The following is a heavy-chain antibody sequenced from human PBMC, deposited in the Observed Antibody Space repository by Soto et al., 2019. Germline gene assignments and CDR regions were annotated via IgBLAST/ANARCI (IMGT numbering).Heavy chain of an antibody. J-gene: IGHJ6*02. CDR3: ASGWQLKDYYAMDV. CDR2: ISSRSSYI. Sequence: EVQLVESGGGLVKPGGSLRLSCVGSGFTFSSYGLHWVRQAPGKGLEWVSSISSRSSYIYYADSVKGRFTISRDTAKRSLFLQLNTLRAEDTAMYYCASGWQLKDYYAMDVWGQGTTVTVSS. V-gene: IGHV3-21*01. CDR1: GFTFSSYG. D-gene: IGHD1-1*01.